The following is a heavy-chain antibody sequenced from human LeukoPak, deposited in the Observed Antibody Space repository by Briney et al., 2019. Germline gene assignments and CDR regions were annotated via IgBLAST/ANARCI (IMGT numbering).Heavy chain of an antibody. CDR2: IYPGDSET. D-gene: IGHD1-26*01. J-gene: IGHJ3*01. Sequence: GGSLKISCQASGSRFTTYWIGWLGQMPGKGLEGMHIIYPGDSETRYSPSFKGQVTISGDKSISTAYLQWSSLKASDTAKYYCATTLYSGIYGDAFDVWGQGTMVTVSS. V-gene: IGHV5-51*01. CDR3: ATTLYSGIYGDAFDV. CDR1: GSRFTTYW.